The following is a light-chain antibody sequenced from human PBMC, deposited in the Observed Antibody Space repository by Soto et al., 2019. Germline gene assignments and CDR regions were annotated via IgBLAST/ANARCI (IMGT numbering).Light chain of an antibody. V-gene: IGKV1-33*01. CDR1: QDISNY. CDR3: QQYDNLPLT. J-gene: IGKJ4*01. CDR2: DAS. Sequence: DIQMTQSPSSLSASVRDRVTITCQASQDISNYLNWYQQKPGKAPKLLIYDASNLETGVPSRFSGSGSGTDFTFTISSLQPEDIATYYCQQYDNLPLTFGGGNKVDIK.